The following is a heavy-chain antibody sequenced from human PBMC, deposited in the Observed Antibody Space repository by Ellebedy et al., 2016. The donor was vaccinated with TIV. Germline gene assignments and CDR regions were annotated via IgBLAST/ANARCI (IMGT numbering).Heavy chain of an antibody. Sequence: MPGGSLRLSCSVSNDSMISYYWSWIRQSPGKGLGWNGYIYYTGSTNIHPSLKSRVTMSIDTSNNRFSLNLKSVTAADTAVYYCASYSSRIRNFEYWGQGTLVTVSS. CDR2: IYYTGST. V-gene: IGHV4-59*01. D-gene: IGHD4-11*01. CDR3: ASYSSRIRNFEY. CDR1: NDSMISYY. J-gene: IGHJ4*02.